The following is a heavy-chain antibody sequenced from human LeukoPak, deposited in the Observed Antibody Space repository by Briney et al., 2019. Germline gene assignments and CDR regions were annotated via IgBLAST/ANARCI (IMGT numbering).Heavy chain of an antibody. J-gene: IGHJ4*02. V-gene: IGHV1-69*05. CDR1: GGDFSSYA. Sequence: SVKVSCKASGGDFSSYAISWVRQAPGQGLEWMGGIIPIFGTANYAQKFQGRVTITTDESTSTAYMELSSLRSEDTAVYYCAKAYCSSTSCYTRLDYWGQGTLVTVSS. D-gene: IGHD2-2*02. CDR3: AKAYCSSTSCYTRLDY. CDR2: IIPIFGTA.